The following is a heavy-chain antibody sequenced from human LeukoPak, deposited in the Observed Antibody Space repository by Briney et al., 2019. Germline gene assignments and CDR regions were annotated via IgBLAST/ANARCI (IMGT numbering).Heavy chain of an antibody. CDR1: GFTFDDYA. D-gene: IGHD1-26*01. Sequence: TGGSLRLSCAASGFTFDDYAMHWVRQAPGKGLEWVSGISWNSGSIGYADSVKGRFTISRDNAKNSLYLQMNSLRAEDTALYYCAKDISGVGVYWGQGTLVTVS. CDR3: AKDISGVGVY. J-gene: IGHJ4*02. CDR2: ISWNSGSI. V-gene: IGHV3-9*01.